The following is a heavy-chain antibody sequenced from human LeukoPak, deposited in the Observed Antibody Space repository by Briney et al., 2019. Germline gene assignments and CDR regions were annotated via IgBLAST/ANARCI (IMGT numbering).Heavy chain of an antibody. CDR3: AKFSTGL. CDR2: ISGSGGST. D-gene: IGHD3-10*01. CDR1: GFTFSFYA. Sequence: HSGGSLRLSCAASGFTFSFYAMHWVHQAPGKGLEWVSAISGSGGSTYYADSVKGRFTISRDNSKNTLYLQMNSLRAEDTAVYYCAKFSTGLGGQGTLVTVSS. V-gene: IGHV3-23*01. J-gene: IGHJ4*02.